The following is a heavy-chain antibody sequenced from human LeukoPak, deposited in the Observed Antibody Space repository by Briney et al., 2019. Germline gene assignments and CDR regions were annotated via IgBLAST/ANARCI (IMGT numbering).Heavy chain of an antibody. J-gene: IGHJ5*02. D-gene: IGHD3-3*01. CDR1: GYTFTSYD. V-gene: IGHV1-8*03. CDR3: ARGLGADEYYDFWSGRSSAWFDP. Sequence: GASVKVSCKASGYTFTSYDINWVRQATGQGLEWMGWMNPNSGNTGYAQKFQGRVTITRNTSISTVYMELSSLRSEDTAAYYCARGLGADEYYDFWSGRSSAWFDPWGQGTLVTVSS. CDR2: MNPNSGNT.